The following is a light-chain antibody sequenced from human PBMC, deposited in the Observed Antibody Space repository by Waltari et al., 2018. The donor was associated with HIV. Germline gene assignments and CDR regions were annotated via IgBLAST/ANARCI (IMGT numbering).Light chain of an antibody. CDR1: SYNSGRVT. Sequence: QSVLTQPLSASGTPRHTFTNSYSGTSYNSGRVTLNSYQHLPGPAPKLLIYCTNPRPSGVPYRFSGSKSGTSAYLPISGLQSEDEADYYCAAWDDSLNGPVFGGGTKLTVL. J-gene: IGLJ3*02. CDR3: AAWDDSLNGPV. V-gene: IGLV1-44*01. CDR2: CTN.